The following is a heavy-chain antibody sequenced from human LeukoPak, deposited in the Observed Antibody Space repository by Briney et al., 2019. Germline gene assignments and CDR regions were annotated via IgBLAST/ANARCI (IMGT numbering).Heavy chain of an antibody. J-gene: IGHJ4*02. CDR1: GFTFSSYG. V-gene: IGHV3-23*01. D-gene: IGHD3-16*02. CDR3: AKESFGGVIVIAAYFDY. Sequence: PSGGSLRLSCAASGFTFSSYGMSWVRQAPGKGLEWVSAISGSGGSTYYADSVKGRFTISRDNSKNTLYLQMNSLRAEDTAVYYCAKESFGGVIVIAAYFDYWGQGTLVTVSS. CDR2: ISGSGGST.